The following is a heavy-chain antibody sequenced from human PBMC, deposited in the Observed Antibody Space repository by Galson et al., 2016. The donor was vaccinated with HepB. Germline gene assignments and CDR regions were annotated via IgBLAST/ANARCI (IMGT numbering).Heavy chain of an antibody. CDR3: ARALGDF. CDR1: GHIFTNFA. CDR2: INPGNGKT. J-gene: IGHJ4*02. V-gene: IGHV1-3*01. D-gene: IGHD2-21*01. Sequence: SVKVSCKASGHIFTNFAVQWVRQAPGQRPEWMGWINPGNGKTKFSQNFQGRITILRDTSASTAYMELSHLRSEDTAIYYCARALGDFWGPGTLVTVSS.